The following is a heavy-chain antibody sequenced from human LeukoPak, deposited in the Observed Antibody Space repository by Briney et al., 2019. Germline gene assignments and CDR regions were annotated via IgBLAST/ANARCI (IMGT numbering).Heavy chain of an antibody. CDR3: AKILWGGMDV. J-gene: IGHJ6*02. CDR1: GFAFSAYA. Sequence: PGGSLRLSCAASGFAFSAYAMGWVRQAPGKGLECVSSLFGSGDKTFNADSVKGRFTISRDNSRNTLYLQMNSLRAEDTAVYYCAKILWGGMDVWGRGTTVTVSS. V-gene: IGHV3-23*01. CDR2: LFGSGDKT. D-gene: IGHD1-26*01.